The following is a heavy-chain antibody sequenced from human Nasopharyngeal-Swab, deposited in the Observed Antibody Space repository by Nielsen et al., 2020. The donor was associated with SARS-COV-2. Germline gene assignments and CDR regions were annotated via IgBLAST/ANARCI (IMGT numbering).Heavy chain of an antibody. V-gene: IGHV3-48*03. J-gene: IGHJ6*02. D-gene: IGHD6-25*01. CDR3: AKDRDSGDESEEYYHYYGMDV. Sequence: GGSLRLSCAASGFTFSSYEMNWVRQAPGKGLEWVSYISSSGSTIYYADSVKGRFTISRDNAKNSLYLQMNNLRAEDTAIYYCAKDRDSGDESEEYYHYYGMDVWGQGAPVTVSS. CDR1: GFTFSSYE. CDR2: ISSSGSTI.